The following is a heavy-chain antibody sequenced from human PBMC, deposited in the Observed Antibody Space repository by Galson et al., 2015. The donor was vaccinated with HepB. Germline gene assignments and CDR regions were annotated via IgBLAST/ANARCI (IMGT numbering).Heavy chain of an antibody. CDR1: GFTFDDYA. CDR3: AKESLRRVLYPRYGMDV. CDR2: ISWNSGSI. J-gene: IGHJ6*02. V-gene: IGHV3-9*01. D-gene: IGHD2-8*01. Sequence: SLRLSCAASGFTFDDYAMHWVRHAPGKGLEWVSGISWNSGSIGYADSVKGRFTISRDNAKNSLYLQMNSLRAEDTALYYCAKESLRRVLYPRYGMDVWGQGTTVTVSS.